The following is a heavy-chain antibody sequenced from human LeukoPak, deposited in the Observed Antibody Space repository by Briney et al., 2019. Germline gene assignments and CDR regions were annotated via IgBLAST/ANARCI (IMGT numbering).Heavy chain of an antibody. J-gene: IGHJ4*02. CDR1: GCPLTSHY. D-gene: IGHD3-10*01. CDR2: FYYSGSTT. Sequence: PSETLSLTCSVSGCPLTSHYWSWLRQSPEKGLEWIAYFYYSGSTTNYNPSLKSRVTISVDTSKNQFSLNLRSVTAADTAVYYCARLSSGSHDYWGRGTLVTVSS. V-gene: IGHV4-59*08. CDR3: ARLSSGSHDY.